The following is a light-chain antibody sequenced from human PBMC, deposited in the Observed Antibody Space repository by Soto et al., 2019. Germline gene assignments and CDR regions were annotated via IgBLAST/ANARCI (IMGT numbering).Light chain of an antibody. CDR1: QSISTE. CDR2: SAS. CDR3: QQGNNWPLT. J-gene: IGKJ2*01. Sequence: EIVMTQSPATLSVSPGERATLSCRASQSISTELAWYQQKPGQLPRLLIYSASPRATSLPATFTGSGSGSELTLTISGLQSEDFAVYYCQQGNNWPLTFGQRTRL. V-gene: IGKV3-15*01.